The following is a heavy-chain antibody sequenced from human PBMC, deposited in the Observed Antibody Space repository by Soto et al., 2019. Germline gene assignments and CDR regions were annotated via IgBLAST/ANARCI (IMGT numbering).Heavy chain of an antibody. CDR2: INSDGSST. D-gene: IGHD3-3*01. Sequence: GGSLRLSCAASGFTFGSSWMHWVRQAPGKGLVWVSRINSDGSSTSYADSVKGRFTISRDNAKNTLYLQMNSLRAEDTAVYYCARDAITIFGVPSYGMDVRGQGTTVTVSS. V-gene: IGHV3-74*01. CDR1: GFTFGSSW. J-gene: IGHJ6*02. CDR3: ARDAITIFGVPSYGMDV.